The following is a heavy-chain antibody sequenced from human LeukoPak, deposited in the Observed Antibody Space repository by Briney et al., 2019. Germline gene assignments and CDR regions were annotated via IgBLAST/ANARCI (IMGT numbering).Heavy chain of an antibody. CDR3: ATSPPGAGYYYYYYMDV. CDR2: IYSGGST. Sequence: GGSLRLSCVGSGLSVSSDYMIWVRQAPGRGLEWVSVIYSGGSTYYADSVKGRFTISRDNSKNTLYLQMNSLRAEDTAVYYCATSPPGAGYYYYYYMDVWGKGTTVTVSS. J-gene: IGHJ6*03. V-gene: IGHV3-53*01. CDR1: GLSVSSDY. D-gene: IGHD6-6*01.